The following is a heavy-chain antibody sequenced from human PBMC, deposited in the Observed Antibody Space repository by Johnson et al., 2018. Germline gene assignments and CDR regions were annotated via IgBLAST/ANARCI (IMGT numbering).Heavy chain of an antibody. CDR1: GFTFSFYG. Sequence: QVQLVESGGAVVQPGRSLRLSCAPSGFTFSFYGMNWVRQAPGKGPEWVALISSDGSYKDYVESVKGRFTSPRDNSKNILYLQMNSLTTEDTAVYYCAKSYSSSSRTATYYFDFWGQGTLVTVSS. J-gene: IGHJ4*02. V-gene: IGHV3-30*18. CDR2: ISSDGSYK. D-gene: IGHD6-6*01. CDR3: AKSYSSSSRTATYYFDF.